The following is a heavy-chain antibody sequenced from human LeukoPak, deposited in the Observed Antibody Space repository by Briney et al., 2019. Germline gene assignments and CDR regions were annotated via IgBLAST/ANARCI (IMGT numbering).Heavy chain of an antibody. CDR3: ARGLTLIPPDAFDI. J-gene: IGHJ3*02. CDR1: GGSISSYY. Sequence: SETLSLTCTDSGGSISSYYWSWIRQPPGKGLEWIGYIYYSGSTYYNPSLKSRVTISVDTSKNQFSLKLSSVTAADTAVYYCARGLTLIPPDAFDIWGQGTMVIVSS. V-gene: IGHV4-59*12. D-gene: IGHD3-22*01. CDR2: IYYSGST.